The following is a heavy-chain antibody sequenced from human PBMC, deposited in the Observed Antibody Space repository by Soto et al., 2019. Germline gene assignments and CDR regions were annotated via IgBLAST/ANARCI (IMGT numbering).Heavy chain of an antibody. V-gene: IGHV4-30-4*01. CDR2: IYKSATT. J-gene: IGHJ5*01. Sequence: SETLSLTCSVSGDSISNLDYFWAWIRQPPGQALEYIGYIYKSATTYYNPSFESRVAISVATSKSQFSLNVTSVTAADTAVYFCARGRYCLTGRCFPNWFDSWGQGALVTVSS. CDR1: GDSISNLDYF. D-gene: IGHD7-27*01. CDR3: ARGRYCLTGRCFPNWFDS.